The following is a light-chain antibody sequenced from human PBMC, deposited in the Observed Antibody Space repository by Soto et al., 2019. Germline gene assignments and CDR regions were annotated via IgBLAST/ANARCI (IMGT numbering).Light chain of an antibody. CDR2: DAS. V-gene: IGKV1-5*01. Sequence: DIQMTQPPSTVSASGGGRVTITGRASQTISSWLAWYQQKPGKAPKLLIYDASSLESGVPSRVRGSGSGTEFPLTISSLQPDDFATYYCQQYNSYSTFGGGTKVDIK. J-gene: IGKJ4*01. CDR3: QQYNSYST. CDR1: QTISSW.